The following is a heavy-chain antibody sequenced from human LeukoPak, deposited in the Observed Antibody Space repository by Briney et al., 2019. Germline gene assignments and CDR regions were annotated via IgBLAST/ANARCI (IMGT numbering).Heavy chain of an antibody. D-gene: IGHD5/OR15-5a*01. J-gene: IGHJ4*02. CDR3: TRVSTNYFDY. Sequence: GGSLRLSCAASAFTFSFYEMSWVRQAPEMGLEWVAYISSDGNSIHYADSVKGRFTISRDNAKESLFLHINSLRAEDTAIYYCTRVSTNYFDYWGEGALVTVSS. CDR1: AFTFSFYE. V-gene: IGHV3-48*03. CDR2: ISSDGNSI.